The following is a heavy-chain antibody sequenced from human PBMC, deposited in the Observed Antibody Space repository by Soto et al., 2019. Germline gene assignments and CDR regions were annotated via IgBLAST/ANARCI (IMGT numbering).Heavy chain of an antibody. CDR1: GFTFSSYA. D-gene: IGHD2-2*01. CDR2: ISSNGGST. J-gene: IGHJ5*02. CDR3: VKGYCSSTSCRNWFDP. Sequence: PGGSLRLSCSASGFTFSSYAMHWVRQAPGKGLEYVSAISSNGGSTYYADSVKGRFTISRDNSKNTLYLQMSSLRAEDTAVYYCVKGYCSSTSCRNWFDPWGQGTLVTVSS. V-gene: IGHV3-64D*08.